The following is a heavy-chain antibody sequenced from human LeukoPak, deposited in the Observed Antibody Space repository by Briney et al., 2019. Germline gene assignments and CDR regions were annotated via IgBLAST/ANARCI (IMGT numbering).Heavy chain of an antibody. D-gene: IGHD6-13*01. CDR2: INHSGST. J-gene: IGHJ5*02. CDR1: GGSFSGYY. Sequence: PESLSLTCAVYGGSFSGYYWSWIRQPPGKGLEWIGEINHSGSTNYNPSLKSRVTISVDTSKNQFSLKLSSVTAADTAVYYCARGRPSYSSRRYNWFDPWGQGTLVTVSS. V-gene: IGHV4-34*01. CDR3: ARGRPSYSSRRYNWFDP.